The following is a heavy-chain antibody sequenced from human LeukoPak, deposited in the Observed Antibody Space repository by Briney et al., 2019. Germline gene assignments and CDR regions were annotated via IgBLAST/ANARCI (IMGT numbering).Heavy chain of an antibody. J-gene: IGHJ4*02. V-gene: IGHV4-59*08. D-gene: IGHD5-24*01. CDR2: IYYSGST. CDR1: GGSMTSFC. Sequence: SETLSLTCIVPGGSMTSFCWSWIRQPPGKGLAWIGYIYYSGSTKYNPSLKSRVTISVDTSKNQFSLKLSSVTAADTAVYYCARGARAGYNLEPFDYWGQGTLVTVSS. CDR3: ARGARAGYNLEPFDY.